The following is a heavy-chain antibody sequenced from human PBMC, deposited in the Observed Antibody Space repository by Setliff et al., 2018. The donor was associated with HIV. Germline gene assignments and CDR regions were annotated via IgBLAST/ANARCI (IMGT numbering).Heavy chain of an antibody. Sequence: ASVKVSCKASGYTFTNYTMHWVRQAPGQRLEWMGWINSGNGNTKYSQKFQGRVTITRDISAITAYMELSSLISEDTAVYYCARNPDSGYDSGAFDIWGQGTMVTVSS. CDR1: GYTFTNYT. D-gene: IGHD5-12*01. CDR3: ARNPDSGYDSGAFDI. CDR2: INSGNGNT. J-gene: IGHJ3*02. V-gene: IGHV1-3*01.